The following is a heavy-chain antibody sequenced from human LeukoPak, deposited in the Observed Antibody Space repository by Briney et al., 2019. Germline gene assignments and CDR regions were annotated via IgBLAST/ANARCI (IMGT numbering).Heavy chain of an antibody. CDR3: ARDGSGDYAPGY. V-gene: IGHV1-69*13. CDR1: GGTFSSYA. CDR2: IIPIFGTA. Sequence: ASVKVSCKASGGTFSSYAISWVRQAPGQGLEWMGGIIPIFGTANYAQKFQGRVTITADVSTSTAYMELSSLRSEDTAVYYCARDGSGDYAPGYWGQGTLVTVSS. J-gene: IGHJ4*02. D-gene: IGHD4-17*01.